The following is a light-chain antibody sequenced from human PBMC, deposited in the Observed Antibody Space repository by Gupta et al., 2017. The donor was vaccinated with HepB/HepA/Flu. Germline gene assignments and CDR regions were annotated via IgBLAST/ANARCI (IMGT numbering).Light chain of an antibody. CDR1: SSDVGSYNR. CDR3: CSYATGGTLV. CDR2: GVT. V-gene: IGLV2-23*02. J-gene: IGLJ2*01. Sequence: QSALTQAASVSGSPGQSITMSCTATSSDVGSYNRVSWYQQHPGKAPKLIIYGVTQRPSGISYLFSGSKSGNTASLTISGLQAEDEADYYCCSYATGGTLVFGGGTKLTVL.